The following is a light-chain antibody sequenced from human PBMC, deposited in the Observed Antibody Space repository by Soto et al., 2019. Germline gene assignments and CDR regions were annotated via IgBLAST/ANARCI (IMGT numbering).Light chain of an antibody. Sequence: EIVLTQSPGTLSLSPGERATLSCRASQSVSSSSLAWYQQKPGQAPRLLIYGASIRATGIPDRFSGSGSGTEFTLTISRLEPEDCAVYYCQQYGSSPRTFGQGTKVEIK. J-gene: IGKJ1*01. V-gene: IGKV3-20*01. CDR3: QQYGSSPRT. CDR1: QSVSSSS. CDR2: GAS.